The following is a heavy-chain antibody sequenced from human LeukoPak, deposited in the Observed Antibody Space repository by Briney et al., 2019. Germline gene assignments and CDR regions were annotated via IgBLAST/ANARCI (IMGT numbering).Heavy chain of an antibody. J-gene: IGHJ6*02. Sequence: PGGSLRLSCAASGFTFSSYWMSWVRQAPGKGLEWVANIKQDGREKYYVDSVKGRFTISRDNAKNSLYLQMNSLRAEDTAVYYCARESGYYDILTGMDVRGQGTTVTVSS. CDR1: GFTFSSYW. D-gene: IGHD3-9*01. CDR3: ARESGYYDILTGMDV. V-gene: IGHV3-7*03. CDR2: IKQDGREK.